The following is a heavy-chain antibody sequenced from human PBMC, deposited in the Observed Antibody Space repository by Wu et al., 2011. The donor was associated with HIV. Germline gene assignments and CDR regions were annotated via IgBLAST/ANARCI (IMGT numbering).Heavy chain of an antibody. CDR2: ISVYNDNT. CDR1: GYTFTSYS. D-gene: IGHD5-18*01. J-gene: IGHJ4*02. CDR3: ARDYTAFDC. V-gene: IGHV1-18*01. Sequence: QVQLVQSGAEVKKPGASVKVSCKASGYTFTSYSISWVRQAPGQGLEWMGWISVYNDNTYYSQKLQDRVTMTTDTSTRTAYMELKSLRSDDTAVYYCARDYTAFDCWGQGTLVTVSS.